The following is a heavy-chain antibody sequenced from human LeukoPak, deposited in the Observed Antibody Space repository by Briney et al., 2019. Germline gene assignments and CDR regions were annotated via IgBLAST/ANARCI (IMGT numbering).Heavy chain of an antibody. V-gene: IGHV4-59*13. Sequence: PSETLPLTCSVSGGSIGSSFWNWIRLSPGKGLEWIGYISYSGRTNYSPSLKSRVTISIDTSKNQLSLTLSSVTAADTALYYCARDRSGTYYTFDVWGQGTMVTVSA. CDR2: ISYSGRT. J-gene: IGHJ3*01. D-gene: IGHD1-26*01. CDR1: GGSIGSSF. CDR3: ARDRSGTYYTFDV.